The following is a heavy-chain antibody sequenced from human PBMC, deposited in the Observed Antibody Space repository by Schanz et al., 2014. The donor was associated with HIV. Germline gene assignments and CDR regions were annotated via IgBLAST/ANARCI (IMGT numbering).Heavy chain of an antibody. CDR1: GFTFSSYA. CDR3: ARDVAGCSGTSCYSDAFDI. D-gene: IGHD2-2*01. CDR2: ISGSGDRT. J-gene: IGHJ3*02. Sequence: EVQLLESGGGLVQPGGSLRLSCAASGFTFSSYAMSWVRQAPGKGLEWVSAISGSGDRTHYADSVKGRFTISRDNSKNTLFLQMNSLRAEDTAVYFCARDVAGCSGTSCYSDAFDIWGQGTLVTVSS. V-gene: IGHV3-23*01.